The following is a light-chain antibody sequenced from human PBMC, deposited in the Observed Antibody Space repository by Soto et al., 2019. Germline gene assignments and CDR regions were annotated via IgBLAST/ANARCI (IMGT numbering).Light chain of an antibody. V-gene: IGLV2-23*01. CDR3: CSYAGRTTHV. J-gene: IGLJ1*01. CDR2: EGS. CDR1: SSVVGSYNL. Sequence: QSALTQPASVSGSPGQSITISCTGTSSVVGSYNLVSWYQQHPGKAPKLMIYEGSKRPSGVSNRFSGSKSGNTASLTISGLQAEDEADYYCCSYAGRTTHVFGTGTKVTVL.